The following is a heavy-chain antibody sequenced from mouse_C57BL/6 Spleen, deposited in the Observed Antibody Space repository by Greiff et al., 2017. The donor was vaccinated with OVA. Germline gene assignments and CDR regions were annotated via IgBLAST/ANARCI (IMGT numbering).Heavy chain of an antibody. CDR1: GFTFNTYA. CDR3: VRDPGGYSYWYFDV. V-gene: IGHV10-3*01. D-gene: IGHD2-3*01. CDR2: IRSKSSNYAT. Sequence: DVMLVESGGGLVQPKGSLKLSCAASGFTFNTYAMHWVRQAPGKGLEWVARIRSKSSNYATYYADSVKDRFTISRDDSQSMLYLQMNNLKTEDTAMYYCVRDPGGYSYWYFDVWGTGTTVTVSS. J-gene: IGHJ1*03.